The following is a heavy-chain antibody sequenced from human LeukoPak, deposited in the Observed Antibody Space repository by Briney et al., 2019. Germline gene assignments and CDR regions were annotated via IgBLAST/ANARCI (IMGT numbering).Heavy chain of an antibody. CDR1: GYTFTGYY. CDR2: INPSGGST. Sequence: ASVKVSCKASGYTFTGYYMHWVRQAPGQGLEWMGIINPSGGSTSYAQKFQGRVTMTRDTSTSTVYMELSSLRSEDTAVYYCASLVGWSGYYSDAFDIWGQGTMVTVSS. J-gene: IGHJ3*02. CDR3: ASLVGWSGYYSDAFDI. D-gene: IGHD3-3*01. V-gene: IGHV1-46*01.